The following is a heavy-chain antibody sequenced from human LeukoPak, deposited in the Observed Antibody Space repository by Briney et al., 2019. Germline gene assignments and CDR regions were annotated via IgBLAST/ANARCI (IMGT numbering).Heavy chain of an antibody. D-gene: IGHD6-6*01. CDR1: GFTFRNFA. V-gene: IGHV3-23*01. CDR3: AIDSGPLSSSAPFDY. Sequence: GGSLRLSCAASGFTFRNFAMSWVRQAPGKGLEWVSVISGSGGDTEYADSVKGRFTISRDNSKNTLYLQMSSLRAEDTAVYYCAIDSGPLSSSAPFDYWGQGTLVTVSS. CDR2: ISGSGGDT. J-gene: IGHJ4*02.